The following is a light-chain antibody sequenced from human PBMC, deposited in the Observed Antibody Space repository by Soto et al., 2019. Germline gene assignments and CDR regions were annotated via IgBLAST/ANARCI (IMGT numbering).Light chain of an antibody. CDR3: QHHNSYPGA. CDR1: QTISSW. J-gene: IGKJ1*01. CDR2: KAS. Sequence: DIQMTQSPSNLSGSVGDRVTITCRASQTISSWLAWYQQKPGKAPKLLIYKASTLKSGVPSRFSGSGSGTEFTLTISSLQPDDFATYYCQHHNSYPGAFGQGTKVDIK. V-gene: IGKV1-5*03.